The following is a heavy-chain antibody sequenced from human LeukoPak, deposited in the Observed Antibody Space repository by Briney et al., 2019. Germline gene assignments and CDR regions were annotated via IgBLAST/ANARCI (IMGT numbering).Heavy chain of an antibody. CDR1: GYSFTNYW. D-gene: IGHD2-15*01. V-gene: IGHV5-51*01. CDR3: AATGRSCTGGSCYSDDFDV. Sequence: GESLKISCKASGYSFTNYWIEWVRQMPGKGLEWMGIIYPLDSETRYSPSFQGQVTISVDKSITTAFLQWDSLKTSDSAMYYCAATGRSCTGGSCYSDDFDVWGQGTMVTVSS. CDR2: IYPLDSET. J-gene: IGHJ3*01.